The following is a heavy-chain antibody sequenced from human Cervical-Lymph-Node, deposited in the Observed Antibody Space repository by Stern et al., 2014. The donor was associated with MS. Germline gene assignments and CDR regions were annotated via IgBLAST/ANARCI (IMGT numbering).Heavy chain of an antibody. J-gene: IGHJ4*02. Sequence: QVQLVQSGAEVTQPGASVKVSCKASGNTFTYYYMHWVRQAPGQGLEWMGLINPVGSSTTYAQMFQGRVTVTRDTSASTVYMELSSLRSDDTAVYYCARVSAYSGYGPFDYWGQGTLVTVSS. D-gene: IGHD5-12*01. CDR2: INPVGSST. CDR1: GNTFTYYY. V-gene: IGHV1-46*01. CDR3: ARVSAYSGYGPFDY.